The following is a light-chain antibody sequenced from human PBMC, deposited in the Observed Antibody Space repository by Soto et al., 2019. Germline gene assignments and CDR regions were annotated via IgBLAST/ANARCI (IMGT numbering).Light chain of an antibody. CDR1: QSVSSNY. J-gene: IGKJ4*01. CDR2: VAS. V-gene: IGKV3-20*01. CDR3: QQYCRLPPA. Sequence: EIVLTQSPGTLSLSPGERATLSCRASQSVSSNYLAWYQQKPGQAPRLLIYVASSRATGIPDRFGGSGSGTDFTLTISRLEAEDFAVYYCQQYCRLPPAFGGGTKVEIK.